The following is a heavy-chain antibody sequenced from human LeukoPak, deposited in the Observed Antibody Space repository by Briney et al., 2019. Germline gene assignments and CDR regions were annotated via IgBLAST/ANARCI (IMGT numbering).Heavy chain of an antibody. CDR1: GGSISSYY. CDR3: ARAFPDIVVVPAAIDAFDI. D-gene: IGHD2-2*01. CDR2: IYYSGNT. Sequence: PSETLSLTCTVSGGSISSYYWSWIRQPPGKGLEWIGYIYYSGNTNYNPSLKSRVTISVDTSKNQFSLKLSSVTAADTAVYYCARAFPDIVVVPAAIDAFDIWGQGTMVTVSS. J-gene: IGHJ3*02. V-gene: IGHV4-59*01.